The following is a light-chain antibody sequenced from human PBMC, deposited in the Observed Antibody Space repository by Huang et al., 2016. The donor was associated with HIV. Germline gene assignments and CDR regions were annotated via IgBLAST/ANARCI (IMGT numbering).Light chain of an antibody. CDR3: QQYNNWPPYT. CDR1: QSVSSN. Sequence: EIVMTQSPATLSVSPGDRVTLFCRASQSVSSNLAGYQQKPGQAPRLLMYGASARAAGVPARFSGSGSGTEFTLTISSLQSEDFAIYYCQQYNNWPPYTFGQGTKVEIK. V-gene: IGKV3-15*01. CDR2: GAS. J-gene: IGKJ2*01.